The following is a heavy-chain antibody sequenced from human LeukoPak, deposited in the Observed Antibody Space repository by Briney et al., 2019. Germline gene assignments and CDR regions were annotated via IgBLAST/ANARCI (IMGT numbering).Heavy chain of an antibody. D-gene: IGHD4-11*01. Sequence: SETLSLTCTVSGDSISSYYWSWIRQPVGKGLEWIGRIYTSGSTNYNPSLKSRLTMSVDTSKNQFSLKLNSVTAADTAVYYCVRDSSNDRAFEIWGQGTMVTVSS. V-gene: IGHV4-4*07. J-gene: IGHJ3*02. CDR2: IYTSGST. CDR3: VRDSSNDRAFEI. CDR1: GDSISSYY.